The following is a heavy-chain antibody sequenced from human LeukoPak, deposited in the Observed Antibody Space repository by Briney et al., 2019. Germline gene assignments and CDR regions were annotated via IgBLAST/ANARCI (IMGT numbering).Heavy chain of an antibody. Sequence: SVKVSCKASGYTFTSYDINWVRQAPGQGLEWMGEITPIFGAANYAQTFQGRVTITADESTSTVFMELSSLRSDDTAFYYCARNSRVASTSGLNYWGQGTLVTVSS. V-gene: IGHV1-69*13. CDR2: ITPIFGAA. D-gene: IGHD4-23*01. J-gene: IGHJ4*02. CDR1: GYTFTSYD. CDR3: ARNSRVASTSGLNY.